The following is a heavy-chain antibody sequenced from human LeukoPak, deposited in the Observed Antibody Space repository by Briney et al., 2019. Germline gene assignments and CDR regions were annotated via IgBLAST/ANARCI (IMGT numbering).Heavy chain of an antibody. D-gene: IGHD3-3*01. J-gene: IGHJ5*02. V-gene: IGHV5-51*01. CDR1: GYSFTSYW. CDR3: ARRGGWGYDFWSGQNWFDP. Sequence: GESLKISCKGSGYSFTSYWIGRVRQMPGKGLEWMGIIYPGDSDTRYSPSFQGQVTVSADKSISTAYLQWSSLKASDTAMYYCARRGGWGYDFWSGQNWFDPWGQGTLVTVSS. CDR2: IYPGDSDT.